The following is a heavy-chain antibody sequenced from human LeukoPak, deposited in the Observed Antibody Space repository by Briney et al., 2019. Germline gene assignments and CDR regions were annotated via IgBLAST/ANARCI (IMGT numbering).Heavy chain of an antibody. CDR3: ARGFSTLDY. J-gene: IGHJ4*02. CDR2: IYDSGST. V-gene: IGHV4-39*01. CDR1: GGSIRSSYYY. Sequence: PSETLSLTCTVSGGSIRSSYYYWGWIRQPPGKGLEWIGSIYDSGSTYYNPSLKRRVTISVDTPKNQFSLKLNSVTAADTAVYYCARGFSTLDYWGQGTLVTVSS. D-gene: IGHD6-13*01.